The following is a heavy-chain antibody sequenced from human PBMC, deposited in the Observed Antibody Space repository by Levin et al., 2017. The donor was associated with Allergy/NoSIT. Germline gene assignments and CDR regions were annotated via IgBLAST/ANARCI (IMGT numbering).Heavy chain of an antibody. J-gene: IGHJ4*02. Sequence: GGSLRLSCAASGFTFDDYAMHWVRQAPGKGLEWVSGISWSGGSTGYADSVKGRFTISRDNAKNSLYLQMNSLRAEDTALYYCAKTLYSNYEGGYFDYWGQGTLVTVSS. CDR2: ISWSGGST. V-gene: IGHV3-9*01. CDR1: GFTFDDYA. CDR3: AKTLYSNYEGGYFDY. D-gene: IGHD4-11*01.